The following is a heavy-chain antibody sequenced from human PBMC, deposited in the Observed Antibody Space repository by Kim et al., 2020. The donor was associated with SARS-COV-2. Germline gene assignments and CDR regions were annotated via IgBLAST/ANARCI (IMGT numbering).Heavy chain of an antibody. CDR1: GFTFSNAW. D-gene: IGHD3-10*01. Sequence: GGSLRLSCAASGFTFSNAWMSWVRQAPGKGLEWVGRIKSKTDGGTTDYAALVKDRFSISRDDSKNTLYLQMNSLKSEDTAVYYCTTRLLWFGELRDFDYWGQGTLVTVSS. J-gene: IGHJ4*02. CDR2: IKSKTDGGTT. CDR3: TTRLLWFGELRDFDY. V-gene: IGHV3-15*01.